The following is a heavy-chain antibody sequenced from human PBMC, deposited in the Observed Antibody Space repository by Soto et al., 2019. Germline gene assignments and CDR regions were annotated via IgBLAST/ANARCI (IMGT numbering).Heavy chain of an antibody. CDR2: ISCDGSNK. CDR3: ARDMRGDSSGYYDYY. Sequence: VAVISCDGSNKYYADSVKGRFTISRDNSKNTLYLQMNSLRAEDTAVYYCARDMRGDSSGYYDYYWGQGTLVTVSS. J-gene: IGHJ4*02. D-gene: IGHD3-22*01. V-gene: IGHV3-30-3*01.